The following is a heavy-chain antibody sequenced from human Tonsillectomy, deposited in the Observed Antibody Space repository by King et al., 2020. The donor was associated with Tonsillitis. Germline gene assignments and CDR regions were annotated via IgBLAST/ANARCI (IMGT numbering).Heavy chain of an antibody. J-gene: IGHJ4*02. D-gene: IGHD3-22*01. Sequence: VQLVESGGGVVQPGRSLRLSCAASGFTFSSYGMHWVRQAPGKGLEWVAVIWYDGSNKYYADSVKGRLTIYRDNSKNTLYLQMNSLRAEDTAVYYCARDALDSSGYSDYWGQGTLVTVSS. CDR1: GFTFSSYG. V-gene: IGHV3-33*08. CDR3: ARDALDSSGYSDY. CDR2: IWYDGSNK.